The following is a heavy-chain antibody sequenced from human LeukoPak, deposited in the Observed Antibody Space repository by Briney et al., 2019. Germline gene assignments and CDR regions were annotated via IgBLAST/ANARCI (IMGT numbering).Heavy chain of an antibody. D-gene: IGHD1-7*01. CDR3: ARDLLVTGTGPDY. Sequence: PGGSLRLSCAASGFTFSNLAMGWVRQAPGKGLAWVSGISGSGGGTYYVDSVRGRFTISRDNAKNTLYLQMNSLRAEDTAVYYCARDLLVTGTGPDYWGQGTLVTVSS. J-gene: IGHJ4*02. CDR1: GFTFSNLA. CDR2: ISGSGGGT. V-gene: IGHV3-23*01.